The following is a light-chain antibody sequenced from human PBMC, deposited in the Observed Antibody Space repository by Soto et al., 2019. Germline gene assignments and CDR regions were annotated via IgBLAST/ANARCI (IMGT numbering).Light chain of an antibody. Sequence: NFMLTQPHSVSESPGKTVTISCTRSSGSIASKYVQWYQQRPSSSPTTVIYENDQRPSGVPDRFSGSIDSSSNSASLTISGLKTEDEADYYCQSSDANNPYVVGTGTKLTVL. CDR2: END. CDR1: SGSIASKY. J-gene: IGLJ1*01. V-gene: IGLV6-57*01. CDR3: QSSDANNPYV.